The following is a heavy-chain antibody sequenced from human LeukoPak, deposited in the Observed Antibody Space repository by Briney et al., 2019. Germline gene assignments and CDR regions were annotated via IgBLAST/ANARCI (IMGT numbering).Heavy chain of an antibody. CDR3: ARDLNAWYQLLFY. Sequence: ALVKVSCKASGYTFTGYYMHWVRQAPGQGLEWMGRINPNSGGTNYAQKFQGRVTMTRDTSISTAYMELSRLRSDDTAVYYCARDLNAWYQLLFYWGQGTLVTVSS. D-gene: IGHD2-2*01. CDR1: GYTFTGYY. J-gene: IGHJ4*02. V-gene: IGHV1-2*06. CDR2: INPNSGGT.